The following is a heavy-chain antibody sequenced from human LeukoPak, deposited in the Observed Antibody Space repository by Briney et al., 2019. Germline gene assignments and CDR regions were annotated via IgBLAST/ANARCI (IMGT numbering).Heavy chain of an antibody. Sequence: PGRSLRLSCAVPGFTLSDYGIHWVRQAPGKGLEWVTIISSDGTIKYADSVKGRFTVSRDSSKNTVYLQMNSLRAEDTAVYYCARDILPSGSRAFDIWGQGTMVTVSS. CDR2: ISSDGTIK. D-gene: IGHD3-10*01. CDR3: ARDILPSGSRAFDI. V-gene: IGHV3-33*01. J-gene: IGHJ3*02. CDR1: GFTLSDYG.